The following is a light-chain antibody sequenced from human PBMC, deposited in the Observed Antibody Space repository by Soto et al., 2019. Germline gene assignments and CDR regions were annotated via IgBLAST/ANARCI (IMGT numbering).Light chain of an antibody. V-gene: IGLV2-14*03. CDR3: SSYRAGGTVV. CDR1: GSDVGGYRY. CDR2: DVA. Sequence: QSALTRPASVSGSPGQSITVSCTGTGSDVGGYRYVSWYQQHPGKAPKLIIYDVATRPSGISDRISGSKSGNTASLTISGLQPEDEADYFCSSYRAGGTVVFGGGTKLTVL. J-gene: IGLJ2*01.